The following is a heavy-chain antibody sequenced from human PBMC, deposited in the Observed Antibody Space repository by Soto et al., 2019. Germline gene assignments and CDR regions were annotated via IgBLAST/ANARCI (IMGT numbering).Heavy chain of an antibody. CDR3: AGRIRGDCCFDF. Sequence: SCPPMVHPTQTLTLTCTISGFSLTASETRVSCIRQPPGKPLEWLARIDWEDEKLYRTSLKRRLTISRDTSKNQVVLTITNMDPVDTATYYCAGRIRGDCCFDFWGQGALVTVSS. CDR1: GFSLTASETR. CDR2: IDWEDEK. D-gene: IGHD2-21*02. V-gene: IGHV2-70*04. J-gene: IGHJ4*02.